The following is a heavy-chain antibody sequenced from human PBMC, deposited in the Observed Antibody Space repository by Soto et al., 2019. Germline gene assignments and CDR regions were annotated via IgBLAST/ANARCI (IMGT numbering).Heavy chain of an antibody. CDR1: GGSISSGGYY. D-gene: IGHD1-26*01. J-gene: IGHJ4*02. CDR3: ARVLLRGYEVGAPTQIDY. Sequence: SETLSLTCTVSGGSISSGGYYWSWIRQRPGKGLEWIGYIYYSGSTNYNPSLKSRVTISVDKSKNQFSLKLSSVTAADTAVYYCARVLLRGYEVGAPTQIDYWGQGTLVTVSS. V-gene: IGHV4-31*03. CDR2: IYYSGST.